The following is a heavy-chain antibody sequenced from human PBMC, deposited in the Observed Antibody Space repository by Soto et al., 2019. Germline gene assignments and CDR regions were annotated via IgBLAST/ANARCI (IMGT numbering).Heavy chain of an antibody. D-gene: IGHD6-19*01. CDR2: ISYDGSNK. CDR3: ASDLRSGWGHYFDY. V-gene: IGHV3-30-3*01. Sequence: QVQLVESGGGVVQPGRSLRLSCAASGFTFSSYAMHWVRQAPGKGLEWVAVISYDGSNKYYADSVKGRFIISRDNSKNTLYLQMNSLRAEDTAVYYCASDLRSGWGHYFDYWGQGTLVTV. CDR1: GFTFSSYA. J-gene: IGHJ4*02.